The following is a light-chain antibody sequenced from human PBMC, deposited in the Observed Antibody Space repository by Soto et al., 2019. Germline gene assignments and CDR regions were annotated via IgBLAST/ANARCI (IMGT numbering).Light chain of an antibody. CDR3: QQYNNWPPTWT. Sequence: ETVMTQSPATLSVSPGGRATLSCRASQSISDTLAWYQQKPGQAPRPLIYGASTRATGIPARFSGSGSGTEFTLTISSLQSEDFAVYYCQQYNNWPPTWTFGQGTKVDIK. CDR2: GAS. J-gene: IGKJ1*01. CDR1: QSISDT. V-gene: IGKV3-15*01.